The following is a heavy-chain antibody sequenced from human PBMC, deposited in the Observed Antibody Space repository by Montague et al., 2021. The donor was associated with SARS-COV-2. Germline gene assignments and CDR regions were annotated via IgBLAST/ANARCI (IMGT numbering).Heavy chain of an antibody. CDR1: GFSLSTSGMC. Sequence: PALVKPTQTLTLTCTFSGFSLSTSGMCVSWIRQPPGKALEWLALIDWDDDKYYSTSLKTRLTISKDTSKNQVVLTMTNMDPVDKATYYCARIPVSGTAMDQYYYYYGMDVWGQGTTVTVTS. J-gene: IGHJ6*02. D-gene: IGHD5-18*01. CDR3: ARIPVSGTAMDQYYYYYGMDV. V-gene: IGHV2-70*01. CDR2: IDWDDDK.